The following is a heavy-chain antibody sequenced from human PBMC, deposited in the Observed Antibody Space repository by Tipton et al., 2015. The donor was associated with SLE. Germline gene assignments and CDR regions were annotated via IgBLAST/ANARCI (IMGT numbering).Heavy chain of an antibody. CDR2: ITLSGGST. D-gene: IGHD1-26*01. CDR3: ARDGIVGAPADFDY. V-gene: IGHV3-23*01. J-gene: IGHJ4*02. Sequence: SLRLSCAASGFTFNNYAMSWVRQAPGKGLEWVSAITLSGGSTHYADSVQGRFTISRDNAKNSLYLQMNSLRAEDTAVYYCARDGIVGAPADFDYWGQGTLVTVSS. CDR1: GFTFNNYA.